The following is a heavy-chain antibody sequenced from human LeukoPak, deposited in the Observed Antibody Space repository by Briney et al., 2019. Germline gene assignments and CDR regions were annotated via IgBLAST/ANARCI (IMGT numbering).Heavy chain of an antibody. CDR3: ARDRDYDFWSGYLGPPIFDP. V-gene: IGHV3-11*04. D-gene: IGHD3-3*01. Sequence: GGSLRLSCAASGFTFSDYYMSWIRLAPGKGLEWVSYISSSGSTIYYADSVKGRFTISRDNAKNSLYLQMNSLRAEDTAVYYCARDRDYDFWSGYLGPPIFDPWGQGTLVTVSS. J-gene: IGHJ5*02. CDR1: GFTFSDYY. CDR2: ISSSGSTI.